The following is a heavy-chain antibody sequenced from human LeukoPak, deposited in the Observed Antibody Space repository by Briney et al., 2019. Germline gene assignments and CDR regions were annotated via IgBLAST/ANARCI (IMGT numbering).Heavy chain of an antibody. Sequence: SETLSLTCSTSGVTLNTYYWSWFRQSPGKGLEWVAQVSPGGGTNYNGDLESRLTILSNNNNNHSSLMLTTVPAADAATFCCGIEMLVDWSGFEIWAQGIVVT. V-gene: IGHV4-34*08. CDR1: GVTLNTYY. CDR2: VSPGGGT. D-gene: IGHD3-3*01. CDR3: GIEMLVDWSGFEI. J-gene: IGHJ3*02.